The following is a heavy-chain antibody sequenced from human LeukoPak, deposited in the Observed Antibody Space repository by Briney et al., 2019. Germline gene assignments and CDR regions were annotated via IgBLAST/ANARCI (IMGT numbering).Heavy chain of an antibody. CDR2: ISYDGSNK. V-gene: IGHV3-30*03. CDR1: GFTFSSYG. Sequence: PGGSLRLSCAASGFTFSSYGMHWVRQAPGKGLEWVAFISYDGSNKYYADSVKGRFTISRDNSKNTLYLQMNSLRAEDTAVYYCARGPMVRTNLFDYWGQGTMVTVSS. D-gene: IGHD3-10*01. CDR3: ARGPMVRTNLFDY. J-gene: IGHJ4*02.